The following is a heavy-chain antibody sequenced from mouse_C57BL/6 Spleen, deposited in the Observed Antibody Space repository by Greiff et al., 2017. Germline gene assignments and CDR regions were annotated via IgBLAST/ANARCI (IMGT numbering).Heavy chain of an antibody. D-gene: IGHD1-1*01. J-gene: IGHJ2*01. CDR1: GFNIKDYY. CDR3: ARSDYYGSQYYFDY. CDR2: IDPEDGET. V-gene: IGHV14-2*01. Sequence: EVHLVESGAELVKPGASVKLSCTASGFNIKDYYMHWVKQRTEQGLEWIGRIDPEDGETKYAPKFQGKATITADTSSNTAYLQLSSLTSEDTAVYYCARSDYYGSQYYFDYWGQGTTRTVSS.